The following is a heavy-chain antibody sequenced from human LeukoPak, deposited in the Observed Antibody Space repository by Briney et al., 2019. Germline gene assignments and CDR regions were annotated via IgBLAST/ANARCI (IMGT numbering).Heavy chain of an antibody. V-gene: IGHV4-61*02. CDR1: GGSISSGSYY. D-gene: IGHD3-3*01. J-gene: IGHJ4*02. CDR3: ARSPSTIGWNWGYYFDY. Sequence: SESLSLTCTVSGGSISSGSYYWSWIRQSAGKGLEWIGRISTTGSTYYNPSFQSRVTMSADPSKTLFFLRLRSVTAADTAVYYCARSPSTIGWNWGYYFDYWGQGSLVTVSS. CDR2: ISTTGST.